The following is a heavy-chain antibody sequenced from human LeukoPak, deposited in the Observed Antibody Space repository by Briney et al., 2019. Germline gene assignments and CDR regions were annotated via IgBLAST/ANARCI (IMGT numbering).Heavy chain of an antibody. CDR1: GFTFSGYW. J-gene: IGHJ5*02. CDR2: IKQDGSDK. Sequence: GGSLRLSCAASGFTFSGYWMSWVRQAPGKGLEWVANIKQDGSDKYYVDSVKGRFTVSKDNAKNSLYLQMNSLRAEDTAVYYCARDRDWVTVSWGQGTLVTVSS. D-gene: IGHD4-23*01. CDR3: ARDRDWVTVS. V-gene: IGHV3-7*05.